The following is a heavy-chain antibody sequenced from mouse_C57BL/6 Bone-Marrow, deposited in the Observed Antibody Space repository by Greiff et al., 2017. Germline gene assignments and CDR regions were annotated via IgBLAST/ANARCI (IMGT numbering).Heavy chain of an antibody. CDR1: GFTFSDFY. J-gene: IGHJ3*01. CDR3: ARDAWGLRGWFAY. D-gene: IGHD2-13*01. V-gene: IGHV7-1*01. CDR2: SRNKANDYTT. Sequence: EVQVVESGGGLVQSGRSLRLSCATSGFTFSDFYMEWVRQAPGKGLEWIAASRNKANDYTTEYSASVKGRFIVSRDTSQSILYRQMNALSAEDTALYFRARDAWGLRGWFAYWGQGTLVTVSA.